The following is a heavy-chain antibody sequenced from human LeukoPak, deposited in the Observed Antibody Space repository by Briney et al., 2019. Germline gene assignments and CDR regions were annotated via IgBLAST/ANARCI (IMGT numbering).Heavy chain of an antibody. CDR2: IYYSGST. V-gene: IGHV4-59*08. Sequence: PSETLSLTCTVSGGSISSYYWSWIRQPPGKGLEWIGYIYYSGSTNYNPSLKSRVTISVDTSKNQFSLKLSSVTAADTAVYYCARRRGDYGAFDYWGQGTLVTVSS. D-gene: IGHD4-17*01. J-gene: IGHJ4*02. CDR3: ARRRGDYGAFDY. CDR1: GGSISSYY.